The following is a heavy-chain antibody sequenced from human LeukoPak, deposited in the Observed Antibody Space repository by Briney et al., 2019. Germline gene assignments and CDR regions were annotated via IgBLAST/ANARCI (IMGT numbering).Heavy chain of an antibody. J-gene: IGHJ4*02. CDR3: AGPYYHDSGYFDY. D-gene: IGHD3-22*01. CDR1: GGSISSSSYY. V-gene: IGHV4-39*01. Sequence: PSETLSLTCTVSGGSISSSSYYWGWIRQPPGKGLEWIGSIYYSGSTYYNPSLKSRVTISVDTSKNQFSLKLSSVTAADTAVYYCAGPYYHDSGYFDYWGQGTLVTVSS. CDR2: IYYSGST.